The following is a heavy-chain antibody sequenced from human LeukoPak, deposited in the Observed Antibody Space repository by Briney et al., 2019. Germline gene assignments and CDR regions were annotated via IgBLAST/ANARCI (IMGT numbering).Heavy chain of an antibody. D-gene: IGHD3-22*01. V-gene: IGHV3-7*01. CDR2: IKQGGTEN. CDR1: GFTFSNYW. Sequence: PGGSLRLSCAASGFTFSNYWMSWVRQAPGKGLEWVANIKQGGTENNYVDSVKGRFTISRDNAKNSLYLQMNSLRGEDTAVYYCARARGYSDSSGYSDYWGQGALVTVSS. J-gene: IGHJ4*02. CDR3: ARARGYSDSSGYSDY.